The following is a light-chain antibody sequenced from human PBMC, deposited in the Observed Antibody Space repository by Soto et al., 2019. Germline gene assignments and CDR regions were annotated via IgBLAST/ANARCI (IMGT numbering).Light chain of an antibody. Sequence: DIQMTQSPSSLSASVGDTVTITCRASQGLSNFLAWFQQKPGKAPTSLISEASSLQSGVPSSFSDSGSGTDFTLHISSLQPEDFATSYCQQDHSYPVTFGGGTKVEIK. CDR1: QGLSNF. CDR2: EAS. J-gene: IGKJ4*01. V-gene: IGKV1-16*01. CDR3: QQDHSYPVT.